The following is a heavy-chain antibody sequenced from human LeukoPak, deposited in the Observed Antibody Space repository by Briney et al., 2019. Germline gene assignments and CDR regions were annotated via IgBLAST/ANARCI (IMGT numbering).Heavy chain of an antibody. CDR3: ARGPLYYSDSRGNPGDH. CDR2: ISYDGSNK. J-gene: IGHJ4*02. V-gene: IGHV3-30*04. CDR1: GFTFSSYA. Sequence: PGGSLRLSCAVSGFTFSSYAMHWVRQAPGKGLEWVAVISYDGSNKYYADSVKGRFTISRDNSKNTLYLQMSSLRAEDTAVYYCARGPLYYSDSRGNPGDHWGQGTLVTVSS. D-gene: IGHD3-22*01.